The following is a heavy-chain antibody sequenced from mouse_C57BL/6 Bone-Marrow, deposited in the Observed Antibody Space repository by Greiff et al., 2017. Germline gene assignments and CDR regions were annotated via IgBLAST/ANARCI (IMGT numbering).Heavy chain of an antibody. CDR2: IRLKSDNYAT. V-gene: IGHV6-3*01. CDR3: TARAVVATGYFDV. Sequence: EVKLMESGGGLVQPGGSMKLSCVASGFTFSNYWMNWVRQSPEKGLEWVAQIRLKSDNYATHYAESVKGRFTISRDDSKSSVYLQMNNLRAEDTGIYYCTARAVVATGYFDVWGTGTTVTVSS. D-gene: IGHD1-1*01. CDR1: GFTFSNYW. J-gene: IGHJ1*03.